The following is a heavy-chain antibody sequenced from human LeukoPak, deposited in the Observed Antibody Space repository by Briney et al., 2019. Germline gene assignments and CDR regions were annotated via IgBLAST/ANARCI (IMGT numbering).Heavy chain of an antibody. CDR2: INYSGTT. CDR1: GGSISSYY. D-gene: IGHD1-26*01. V-gene: IGHV4-59*01. CDR3: ARGAGWWDL. J-gene: IGHJ4*02. Sequence: SETLSLTCTVPGGSISSYYWSWVRQPPGKGLEWIGYINYSGTTNYNPSLKSRVTISVDTSKNQFSLKMTSVTAADTAVYYCARGAGWWDLWGQGTLATVS.